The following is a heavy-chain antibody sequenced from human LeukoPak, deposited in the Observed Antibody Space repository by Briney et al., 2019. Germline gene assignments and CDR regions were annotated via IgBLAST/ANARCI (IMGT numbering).Heavy chain of an antibody. CDR2: MNGEGTTI. D-gene: IGHD1-7*01. Sequence: GGSLRLSCATSGLTFRTTWMHWVRQAPGKRLMRVSRMNGEGTTIDYADSVKGRFTVSRDYAKNTLFLQMNNLRTEDTALYFCATARNFRFEYWGQGSLVIVSA. CDR3: ATARNFRFEY. CDR1: GLTFRTTW. V-gene: IGHV3-74*01. J-gene: IGHJ4*02.